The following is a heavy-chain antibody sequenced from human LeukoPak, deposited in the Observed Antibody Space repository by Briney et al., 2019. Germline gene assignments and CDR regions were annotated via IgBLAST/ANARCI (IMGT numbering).Heavy chain of an antibody. V-gene: IGHV3-21*01. J-gene: IGHJ4*02. D-gene: IGHD3-16*02. CDR3: ARDQGWGQYYDYVWGSYRHYYFDY. CDR2: ISSSSSYI. Sequence: GGSLRLSCAAPGFTFSSYSMNWVRQAPGKGLEWVSSISSSSSYIYYADSVKGRFTISRDNAKNSLYLQMNSLRAEDTAVYYCARDQGWGQYYDYVWGSYRHYYFDYWGQGTLVTVSS. CDR1: GFTFSSYS.